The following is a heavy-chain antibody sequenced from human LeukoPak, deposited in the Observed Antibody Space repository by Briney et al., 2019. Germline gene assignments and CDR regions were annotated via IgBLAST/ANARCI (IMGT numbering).Heavy chain of an antibody. J-gene: IGHJ4*02. CDR2: IKQDGSEK. CDR1: GFTFDDYG. CDR3: ARVEWGYCSGGSCLNTPSHDY. Sequence: GGSLRLSCAASGFTFDDYGMSWVRQAPGKGLEWVANIKQDGSEKYYVDSVKGRFTISRDNAKNSLYLQMNSLRAEDTAVYYCARVEWGYCSGGSCLNTPSHDYWGQGTLVTVSS. D-gene: IGHD2-15*01. V-gene: IGHV3-7*01.